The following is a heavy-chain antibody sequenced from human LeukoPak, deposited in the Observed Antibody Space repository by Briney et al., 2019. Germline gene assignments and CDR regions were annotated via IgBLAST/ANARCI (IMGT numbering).Heavy chain of an antibody. CDR3: VSAIRAHTLFDY. Sequence: GGSLRLSCAASGFTFSNYWMSWVRQAPGKGPEWVANIRQDGKEIHYVDSVKGRFTVSRDNAKNSLYLQMNSLRGEDTAVYYCVSAIRAHTLFDYWGQGTLVTVSS. CDR1: GFTFSNYW. V-gene: IGHV3-7*02. CDR2: IRQDGKEI. D-gene: IGHD3-10*01. J-gene: IGHJ4*02.